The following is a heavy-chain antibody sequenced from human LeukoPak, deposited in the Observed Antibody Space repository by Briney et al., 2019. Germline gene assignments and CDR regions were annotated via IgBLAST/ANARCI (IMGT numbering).Heavy chain of an antibody. Sequence: ASVKVSCKASGGTFSSYAISWVRQAPGQGLEWMGGIIPIFGTANYAQKFQGRVTITADESTSTAYMELSSLRSEDTAVYYCAKDYYDGSGSQWGQGTLVTVSS. J-gene: IGHJ4*02. D-gene: IGHD3-22*01. CDR3: AKDYYDGSGSQ. CDR2: IIPIFGTA. V-gene: IGHV1-69*13. CDR1: GGTFSSYA.